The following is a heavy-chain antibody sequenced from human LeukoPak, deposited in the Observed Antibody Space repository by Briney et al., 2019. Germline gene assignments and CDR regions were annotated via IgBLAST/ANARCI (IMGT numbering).Heavy chain of an antibody. CDR3: ARVYPGYSSSWYEGFFDY. V-gene: IGHV4-34*01. D-gene: IGHD6-13*01. CDR1: GGSFSTYY. J-gene: IGHJ4*02. CDR2: INHRGDT. Sequence: SETLSLTCAVYGGSFSTYYWSWIRQSPGKGLEWISEINHRGDTNYNPSVDSRVTTSVDTSKTQYSLKVRSLTAADTAVYYCARVYPGYSSSWYEGFFDYWGQGTLVTVSS.